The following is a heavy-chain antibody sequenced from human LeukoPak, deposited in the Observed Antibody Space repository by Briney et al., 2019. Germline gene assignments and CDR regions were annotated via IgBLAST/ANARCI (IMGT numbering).Heavy chain of an antibody. CDR1: GFTFSNAW. V-gene: IGHV3-15*01. D-gene: IGHD2-21*02. Sequence: YPGGSLRLSCAASGFTFSNAWMSWVRQAPGKGLEWVGRIKSKTDGGTTDYAAPVKGRFTISRDDSKNTLYLQMNSLKTEDTAVHYCTPAVCGGDCYYDYWGQGTLVTVSS. CDR3: TPAVCGGDCYYDY. J-gene: IGHJ4*02. CDR2: IKSKTDGGTT.